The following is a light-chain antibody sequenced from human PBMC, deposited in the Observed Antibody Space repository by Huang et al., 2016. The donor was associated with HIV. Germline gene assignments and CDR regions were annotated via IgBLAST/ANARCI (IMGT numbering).Light chain of an antibody. CDR2: AAS. V-gene: IGKV1-NL1*01. Sequence: DIQMTQSPPSLSASVGDRVTITCRASQDISNSLAWYQHKPGQAPKLLRYAASSLQSGGPSRVGGSGSGTDYTLTISSLQPEDFASYYCQQYYTIPLTFGGGTKVEIK. CDR1: QDISNS. J-gene: IGKJ4*01. CDR3: QQYYTIPLT.